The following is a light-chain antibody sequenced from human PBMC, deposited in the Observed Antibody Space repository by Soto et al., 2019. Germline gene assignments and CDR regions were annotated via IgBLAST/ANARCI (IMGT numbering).Light chain of an antibody. CDR2: EVS. CDR1: SSDTAGYNY. V-gene: IGLV2-14*01. Sequence: QSVLTQPASVSGSPGQSIIISCTGTSSDTAGYNYVSWYQQHPGKAPKLILYEVSNRPSGVSNRFSGSQSGNTASLTISGLQAEDEANYYCSSYTTSNTPLYVFGTGTKVTVL. CDR3: SSYTTSNTPLYV. J-gene: IGLJ1*01.